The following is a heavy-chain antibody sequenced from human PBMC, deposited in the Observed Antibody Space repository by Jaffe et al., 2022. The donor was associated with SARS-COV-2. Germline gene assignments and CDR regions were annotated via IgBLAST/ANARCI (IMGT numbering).Heavy chain of an antibody. Sequence: QVQLQQWGAGLLKPSETLSLTCAVYGGSFSGYYWSWIRQPPGKGLEWIGEINHSGSTNYNPSLKSRVTISVDTSKNQFSLKLSSVTAADTAVYYCARTGIAARSFGGRDDNWFDPWGQGTLVTVSS. J-gene: IGHJ5*02. D-gene: IGHD6-6*01. CDR3: ARTGIAARSFGGRDDNWFDP. V-gene: IGHV4-34*01. CDR1: GGSFSGYY. CDR2: INHSGST.